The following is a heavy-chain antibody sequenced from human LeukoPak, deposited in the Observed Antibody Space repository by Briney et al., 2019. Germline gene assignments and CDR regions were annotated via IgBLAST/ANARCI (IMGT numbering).Heavy chain of an antibody. CDR1: GGSISSYY. D-gene: IGHD3-16*01. V-gene: IGHV4-59*01. J-gene: IGHJ4*02. CDR2: IYYSGST. Sequence: SETLSLTCTVSGGSISSYYWSWIRQPPGKGLEWIGYIYYSGSTNYNPSLMSRVTISEDTSKNQFSLKLSSVTAADTAVYYCARGVVITFGGAADYWGQGTLVTVSS. CDR3: ARGVVITFGGAADY.